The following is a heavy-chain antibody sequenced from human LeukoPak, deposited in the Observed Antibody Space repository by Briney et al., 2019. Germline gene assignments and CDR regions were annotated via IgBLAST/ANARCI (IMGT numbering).Heavy chain of an antibody. V-gene: IGHV3-7*05. J-gene: IGHJ4*02. D-gene: IGHD3-10*01. CDR3: ARDEAWSSDY. Sequence: PGGSLRLSCAASGFTFSRYWMSWVRQAPGKGLEWVANIKHDGSEKNYVDSVKGGFTISRDNAKNSVHLQVNNLRAEDTALYYCARDEAWSSDYWGQGTLVTVSS. CDR2: IKHDGSEK. CDR1: GFTFSRYW.